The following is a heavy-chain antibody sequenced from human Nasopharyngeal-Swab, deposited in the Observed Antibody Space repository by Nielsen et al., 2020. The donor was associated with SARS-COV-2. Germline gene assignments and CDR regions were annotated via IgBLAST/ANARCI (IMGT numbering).Heavy chain of an antibody. CDR3: ARANIPEITIFGVVRRTGMDV. CDR2: IYYSGST. V-gene: IGHV4-61*08. Sequence: GSLRLSCTVSGGSISSGGYYWSWIRQPPGKGLEWIGYIYYSGSTNYNPSLKSRVTISVDTSKNQFSLKLSSVTAADTAVYYCARANIPEITIFGVVRRTGMDVWGQGTTVTVSS. CDR1: GGSISSGGYY. J-gene: IGHJ6*02. D-gene: IGHD3-3*01.